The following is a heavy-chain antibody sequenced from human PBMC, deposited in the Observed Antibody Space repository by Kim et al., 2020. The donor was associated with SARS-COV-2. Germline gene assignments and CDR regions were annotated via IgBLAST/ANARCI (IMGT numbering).Heavy chain of an antibody. CDR1: GFTFSSYG. CDR3: AKENNYDSSGYYGGGGYYFDY. J-gene: IGHJ4*02. V-gene: IGHV3-33*06. Sequence: GGSLRLSCAASGFTFSSYGMHWVRQAPGKGLEWVAVIWYDGSNKYYADSVKGRFTISRDNSKNTLYLQMNSLRAEDTAVYYCAKENNYDSSGYYGGGGYYFDYWGQGTLVTVSS. CDR2: IWYDGSNK. D-gene: IGHD3-22*01.